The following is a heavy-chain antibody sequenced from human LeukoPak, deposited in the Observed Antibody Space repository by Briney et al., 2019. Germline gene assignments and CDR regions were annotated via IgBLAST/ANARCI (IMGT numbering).Heavy chain of an antibody. CDR3: ARVFGESTSFDY. Sequence: GGSLRLSCAASGFTFSSYGMHWVRQAPGKGLEWVAFIRSDGSDRYYADSVKGRFTISRDNSKNTLYLQMNSLRAEDTAVYYCARVFGESTSFDYWGQGTLVTVSS. J-gene: IGHJ4*02. D-gene: IGHD3-10*02. V-gene: IGHV3-30*02. CDR2: IRSDGSDR. CDR1: GFTFSSYG.